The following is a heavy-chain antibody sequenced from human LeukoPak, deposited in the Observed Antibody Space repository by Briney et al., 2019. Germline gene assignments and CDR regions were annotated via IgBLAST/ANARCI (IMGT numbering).Heavy chain of an antibody. CDR3: ASAGYGDSDFDY. D-gene: IGHD4-17*01. Sequence: PSETLSLTCTVSGYSISSGYFWGWIRQPPGKGLEWIGSIYHRGSTYYNPSLKSRVTISVDTSKNQLSLKLGSVTAADTAVYYCASAGYGDSDFDYWGQGTLVTVFS. CDR2: IYHRGST. CDR1: GYSISSGYF. J-gene: IGHJ4*02. V-gene: IGHV4-38-2*02.